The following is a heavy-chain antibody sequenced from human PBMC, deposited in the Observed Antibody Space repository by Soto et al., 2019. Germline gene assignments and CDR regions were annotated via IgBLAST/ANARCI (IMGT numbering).Heavy chain of an antibody. CDR2: ISTYNGNT. Sequence: ASVKVSCKASGYTFTTYGISWVRQAPGQGLEWMGWISTYNGNTNYAQKFQGRVTMTTDTSTSTAYMELRSLRSDDTAVYYRAREGYYDSSGYYSPFDSWGQGTPVTVS. D-gene: IGHD3-22*01. CDR3: AREGYYDSSGYYSPFDS. CDR1: GYTFTTYG. J-gene: IGHJ4*02. V-gene: IGHV1-18*04.